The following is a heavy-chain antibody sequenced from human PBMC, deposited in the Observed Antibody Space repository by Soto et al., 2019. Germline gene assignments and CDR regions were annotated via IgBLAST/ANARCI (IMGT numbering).Heavy chain of an antibody. CDR2: ISSSGSTI. V-gene: IGHV3-48*03. D-gene: IGHD4-4*01. CDR3: ARDGDYSPLYYYYGMDV. CDR1: GFTFSSYE. Sequence: RLSCAASGFTFSSYEMNWVRQAPGKGLEWVSYISSSGSTIYYADSVKGRFTISRDNAKNSLYLQMNSLRAEDTAVCYCARDGDYSPLYYYYGMDVWGQGTTVTVSS. J-gene: IGHJ6*02.